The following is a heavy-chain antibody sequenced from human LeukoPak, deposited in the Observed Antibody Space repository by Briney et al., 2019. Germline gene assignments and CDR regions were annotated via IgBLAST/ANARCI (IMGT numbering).Heavy chain of an antibody. CDR1: GGSISSSSYY. Sequence: PSETLSLTCTVSGGSISSSSYYWGWIRQPPGKGLEWIGSIYYSGSTYYNPSLKSRVTISVDTSKNQFSLKLSSVTAADTAVYYCARGGESRSAWFRYYYDSSGYYHNAFDIWGQGTMVTVSS. J-gene: IGHJ3*02. D-gene: IGHD3-22*01. CDR2: IYYSGST. V-gene: IGHV4-39*07. CDR3: ARGGESRSAWFRYYYDSSGYYHNAFDI.